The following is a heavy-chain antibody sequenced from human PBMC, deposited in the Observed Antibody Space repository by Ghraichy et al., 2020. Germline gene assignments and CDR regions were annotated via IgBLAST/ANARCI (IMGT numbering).Heavy chain of an antibody. J-gene: IGHJ4*02. Sequence: GGSLRLSCAASGFTFSSYGMHWVRQAPGKGLEWVAVIWYDGSNKYYADSVKGRFTISRDNSKNTLYLQMNSLRAEDTAVYYCARDRSGLPEDYWGQGTLVTVSS. CDR1: GFTFSSYG. V-gene: IGHV3-33*01. CDR2: IWYDGSNK. D-gene: IGHD3-10*01. CDR3: ARDRSGLPEDY.